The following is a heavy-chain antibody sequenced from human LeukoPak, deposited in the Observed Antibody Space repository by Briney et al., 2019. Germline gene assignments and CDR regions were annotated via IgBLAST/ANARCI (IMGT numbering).Heavy chain of an antibody. CDR2: INHSGST. CDR1: GGSFSGYY. J-gene: IGHJ5*02. V-gene: IGHV4-34*01. CDR3: AKGQYQPRFDP. Sequence: SETLSLTCAVYGGSFSGYYWSWIRQSPGKGLEWIGEINHSGSTNYNPSLTSRVTISVDTSKNRFSLKLTSVTAADTAVYCAKGQYQPRFDPWGQGTLVTVSS. D-gene: IGHD2-2*01.